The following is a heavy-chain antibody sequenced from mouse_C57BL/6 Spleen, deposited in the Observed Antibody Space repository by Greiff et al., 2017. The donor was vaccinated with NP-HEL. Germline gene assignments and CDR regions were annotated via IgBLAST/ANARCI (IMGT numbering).Heavy chain of an antibody. CDR2: INPSSGYT. J-gene: IGHJ4*01. D-gene: IGHD4-1*01. CDR1: GNTFTSYT. CDR3: ANNRDVIGDYAMDY. Sequence: VQLQQSGAELARPGASVKMSCKASGNTFTSYTMHWVKQRPGQGLEWIGYINPSSGYTKYNQKFKDKATLTADKSSSTAYMQLSSLTSEDSAVYYCANNRDVIGDYAMDYWGQGTSVTVSS. V-gene: IGHV1-4*01.